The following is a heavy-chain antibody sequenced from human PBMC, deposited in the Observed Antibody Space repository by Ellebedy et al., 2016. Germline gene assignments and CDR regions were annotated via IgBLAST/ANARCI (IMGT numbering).Heavy chain of an antibody. Sequence: GGSLRLSCAASGFTFDDYAMHWVRQAPGKGLEWVSGISWTSGTIGYADSVKGRFTISRDNAKNSLYLQMNSLRAEDTAVYYCSRHTDYALDYWGQGALVTVSS. J-gene: IGHJ4*02. V-gene: IGHV3-9*01. CDR1: GFTFDDYA. D-gene: IGHD4-17*01. CDR2: ISWTSGTI. CDR3: SRHTDYALDY.